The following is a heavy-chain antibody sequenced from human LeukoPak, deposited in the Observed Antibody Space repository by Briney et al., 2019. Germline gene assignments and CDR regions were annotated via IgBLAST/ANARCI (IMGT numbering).Heavy chain of an antibody. CDR1: GYTFTNYW. J-gene: IGHJ2*01. CDR3: ARRGGNYGTWYFDL. Sequence: GESLKISCKGSGYTFTNYWIGWVRQMPGKGLEWMGVIYPGDSDTRYSPSFQGQVTISADKSINTAYLQWSSLKASDTAMYYCARRGGNYGTWYFDLWGRGTLVTVSS. D-gene: IGHD4-11*01. CDR2: IYPGDSDT. V-gene: IGHV5-51*01.